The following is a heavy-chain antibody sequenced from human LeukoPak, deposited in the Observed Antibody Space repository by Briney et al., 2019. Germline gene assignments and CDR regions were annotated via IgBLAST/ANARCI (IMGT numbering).Heavy chain of an antibody. J-gene: IGHJ5*02. CDR3: VRSGPRLDNWFDP. Sequence: PGGSLRLSCAASGFTFSSYAMHWVRQAPGKGLEWVAVISYDGSNKYYADSVKGRFTISRDNAKSSLYLQMNSLAAEDTAVYYCVRSGPRLDNWFDPWGQGTLVIVSS. CDR1: GFTFSSYA. D-gene: IGHD3-10*01. CDR2: ISYDGSNK. V-gene: IGHV3-30-3*01.